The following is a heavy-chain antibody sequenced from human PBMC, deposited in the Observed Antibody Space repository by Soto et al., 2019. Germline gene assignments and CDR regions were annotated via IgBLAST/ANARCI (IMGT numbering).Heavy chain of an antibody. CDR3: AKDEYAFDI. V-gene: IGHV3-30*18. J-gene: IGHJ3*02. Sequence: GGSLRLSCAAYGFTFSSYGMQWVRQAPGKGLEWVAVISYDGSNKYYADSVKGRFTISRDNSKNTLYLQMNSLRAEDTAVYYCAKDEYAFDIWGQGTMVTVS. CDR1: GFTFSSYG. CDR2: ISYDGSNK.